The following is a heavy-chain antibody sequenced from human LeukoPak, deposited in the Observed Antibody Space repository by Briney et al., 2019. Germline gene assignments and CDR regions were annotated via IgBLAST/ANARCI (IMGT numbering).Heavy chain of an antibody. CDR1: GFTFSSYA. V-gene: IGHV3-23*01. D-gene: IGHD3-10*01. CDR3: ARDGAITMIRGPLDY. J-gene: IGHJ4*02. CDR2: ISGSGGST. Sequence: GGSLRLSCAASGFTFSSYAMSWVRQAPGKGLEWVSAISGSGGSTYYADSVKGRFTISRDNAKNSLYLQMNSLRAEDTAVYYCARDGAITMIRGPLDYWGQGTLVTVSS.